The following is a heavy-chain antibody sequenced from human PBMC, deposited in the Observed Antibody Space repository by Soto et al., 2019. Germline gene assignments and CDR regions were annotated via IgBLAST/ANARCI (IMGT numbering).Heavy chain of an antibody. V-gene: IGHV1-2*02. D-gene: IGHD5-18*01. CDR1: GYTFTGYY. J-gene: IGHJ1*01. Sequence: ASVKVSCKASGYTFTGYYMHWVRQAPGQGLEWMGWINPNSGGTNYAQKFQGRVTMTRDTSISTAYMELSRLRSDDTAVYYCARVPRGYSYGYFQHWGQGTLVTVSS. CDR3: ARVPRGYSYGYFQH. CDR2: INPNSGGT.